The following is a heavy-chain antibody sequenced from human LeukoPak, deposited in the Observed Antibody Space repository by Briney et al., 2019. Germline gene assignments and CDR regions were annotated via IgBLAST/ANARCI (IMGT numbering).Heavy chain of an antibody. Sequence: PGGSLRLSCAASGFTYSSYSMNWVRQAPGKGLEWVSSISSSSSYIYYADSVKGRFTISRDNAKNSLYLQMNSLRAEDTAVYYCARIWYSSGYGMDVWGQGTTVTVSS. V-gene: IGHV3-21*01. CDR3: ARIWYSSGYGMDV. D-gene: IGHD6-25*01. CDR2: ISSSSSYI. J-gene: IGHJ6*02. CDR1: GFTYSSYS.